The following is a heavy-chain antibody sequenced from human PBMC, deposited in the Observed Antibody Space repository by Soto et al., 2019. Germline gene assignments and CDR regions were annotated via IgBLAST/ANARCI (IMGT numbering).Heavy chain of an antibody. CDR1: GFSLSNGKVG. J-gene: IGHJ6*03. D-gene: IGHD6-19*01. CDR2: IFSNDEK. V-gene: IGHV2-26*01. Sequence: HVTLKESGPVLVKPTEPLTLTCTVSGFSLSNGKVGVSWIRQPPGKALEWLAHIFSNDEKSYRTSLKSRLTISAGTSKPQVVLTMTNVDPVDTATYYLAQILCGRSVAGGYFYMDVWGKGTTVTVSS. CDR3: AQILCGRSVAGGYFYMDV.